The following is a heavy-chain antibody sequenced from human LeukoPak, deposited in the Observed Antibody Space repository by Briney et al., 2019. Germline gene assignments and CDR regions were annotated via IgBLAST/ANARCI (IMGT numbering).Heavy chain of an antibody. D-gene: IGHD1-26*01. CDR3: ARGGCSGNCYSAPFDY. Sequence: ASVKVSCKASGYTFTYYEMHWVRQAPGHGLEWMGIINAGSGGTKNAQKFQGRVTMTRDTSPSTLYMELSSLRFEDTAVYYCARGGCSGNCYSAPFDYWGQGSLVTVSS. V-gene: IGHV1-46*01. J-gene: IGHJ4*02. CDR1: GYTFTYYE. CDR2: INAGSGGT.